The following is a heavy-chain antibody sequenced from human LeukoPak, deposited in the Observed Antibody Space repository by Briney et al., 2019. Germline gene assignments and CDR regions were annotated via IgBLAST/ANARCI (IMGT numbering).Heavy chain of an antibody. CDR1: GFTFGDYY. V-gene: IGHV3-11*01. Sequence: GGSLTLSCAATGFTFGDYYMTWIRQGPGKGLEWVSYISNSGNTIKEADSVKGRFTISRDNAQNSLFLQMKSLRAEDTAVYYCARYRVITNDYFDSWGQGTLVTVSS. CDR3: ARYRVITNDYFDS. CDR2: ISNSGNTI. J-gene: IGHJ4*02. D-gene: IGHD3-16*01.